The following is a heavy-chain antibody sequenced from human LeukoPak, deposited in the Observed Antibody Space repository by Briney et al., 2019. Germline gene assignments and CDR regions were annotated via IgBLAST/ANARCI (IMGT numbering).Heavy chain of an antibody. CDR2: ISGSGVSI. Sequence: GGSLRLSCVASGFTFNKYAVGWVRQAPGKGLEWVSGISGSGVSIYYTDSVKGRFTISRDNSKSTVYLQMNSLRAEDTAIYYCAKDFFVAGTFHGTFDYWGQGTLVTVSS. CDR3: AKDFFVAGTFHGTFDY. CDR1: GFTFNKYA. J-gene: IGHJ4*02. D-gene: IGHD2-21*01. V-gene: IGHV3-23*01.